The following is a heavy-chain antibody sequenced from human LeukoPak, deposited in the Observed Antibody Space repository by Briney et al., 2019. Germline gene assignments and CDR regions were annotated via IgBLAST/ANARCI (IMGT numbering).Heavy chain of an antibody. V-gene: IGHV1-46*01. J-gene: IGHJ3*02. CDR2: INPSGGST. Sequence: ASVKVSCKASGYTFTSYYMHWVRQAPGQGLEWMGIINPSGGSTSYAQKFQGRVTMTRDTSTSTVYMGLSSLRSEDTAVYYCARAAYDFWSGYYPDDAFDIWGQGTMVTVSS. D-gene: IGHD3-3*01. CDR1: GYTFTSYY. CDR3: ARAAYDFWSGYYPDDAFDI.